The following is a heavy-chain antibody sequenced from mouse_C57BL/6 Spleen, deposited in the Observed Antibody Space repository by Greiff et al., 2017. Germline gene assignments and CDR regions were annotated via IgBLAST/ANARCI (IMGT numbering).Heavy chain of an antibody. J-gene: IGHJ3*01. CDR2: IYPRSGNT. D-gene: IGHD1-1*01. Sequence: VKLQESGAELARPGASVKLSCKASGYTFTSYGISWVKQRTGQGLEWIGEIYPRSGNTYYNEKFKGKATLTADKSSSTAYMELRSLTSEDSAVYFCAREEDYYGSGHAWFAYWGQGTLVTVSA. CDR1: GYTFTSYG. CDR3: AREEDYYGSGHAWFAY. V-gene: IGHV1-81*01.